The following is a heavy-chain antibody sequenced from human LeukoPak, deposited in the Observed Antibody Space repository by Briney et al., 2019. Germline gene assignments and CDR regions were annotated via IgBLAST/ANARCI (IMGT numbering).Heavy chain of an antibody. Sequence: SETLSLTCAVYGGSFSGYYWSWIRQPPGKGLEWIGEINHGGSTNYNPSLKSRLTISVDASKNQFSLKLSSVTAADTAVYYCASGPGYCYHDSWGQGTLVTVSS. D-gene: IGHD1-26*01. CDR2: INHGGST. CDR1: GGSFSGYY. CDR3: ASGPGYCYHDS. V-gene: IGHV4-34*01. J-gene: IGHJ4*02.